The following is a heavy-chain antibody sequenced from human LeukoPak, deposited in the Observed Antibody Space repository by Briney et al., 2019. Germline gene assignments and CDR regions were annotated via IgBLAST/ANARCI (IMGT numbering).Heavy chain of an antibody. Sequence: ASVKVSCKASGYTFTSYGISWVRQASGQGLEWMGWISAYNGNTDYAQKLQGRVTMTTDTSTSTAYMELRSLRSDDTAVYYCARADVITGTTGVDYWGQGTLVTVSS. CDR1: GYTFTSYG. V-gene: IGHV1-18*01. J-gene: IGHJ4*02. D-gene: IGHD1-7*01. CDR3: ARADVITGTTGVDY. CDR2: ISAYNGNT.